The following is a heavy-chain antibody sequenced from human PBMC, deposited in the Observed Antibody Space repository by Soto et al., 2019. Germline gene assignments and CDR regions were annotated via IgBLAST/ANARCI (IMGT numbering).Heavy chain of an antibody. CDR3: ATKYGDDYYYGMDV. CDR2: ISSNGGST. D-gene: IGHD4-17*01. V-gene: IGHV3-64*01. J-gene: IGHJ6*02. Sequence: EVQLVESGGGLVQPGGSLRLSCAASGFTFRSYAMHWVRQAPGKGLEYVSAISSNGGSTYYANSVKGRFTISRDNSXNTRYLQMGSLRAEDMAVYYCATKYGDDYYYGMDVWGQGTTVTVSS. CDR1: GFTFRSYA.